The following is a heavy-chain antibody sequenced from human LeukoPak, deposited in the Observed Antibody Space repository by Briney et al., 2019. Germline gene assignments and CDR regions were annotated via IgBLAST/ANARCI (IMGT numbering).Heavy chain of an antibody. CDR2: IIPIFGTA. CDR3: ARQPEEEYSDSYPLYYYIDV. V-gene: IGHV1-69*05. CDR1: GGTYSSYA. D-gene: IGHD5-18*01. Sequence: SVKVSCKASGGTYSSYAISWVRPAHGRGLEWMGRIIPIFGTANYARKYRSRVTSSTDECTSTAYMELSSLRSEDTAVYYCARQPEEEYSDSYPLYYYIDVWGKGTTVTVSS. J-gene: IGHJ6*03.